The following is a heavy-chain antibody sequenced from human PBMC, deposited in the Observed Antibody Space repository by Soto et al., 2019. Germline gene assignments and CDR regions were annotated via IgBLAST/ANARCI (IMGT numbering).Heavy chain of an antibody. V-gene: IGHV3-30*18. Sequence: GGSLRLSCAASGFTFSSYGMHWVRQAPGKGLEWVAVISYDGSNKYYADSVKGRFTISRDNSKNTLYLQMNSLRAEDTAVYYCAKDLVWSGYWGFDYWGQGTLVTVSS. J-gene: IGHJ4*02. CDR3: AKDLVWSGYWGFDY. CDR2: ISYDGSNK. CDR1: GFTFSSYG. D-gene: IGHD3-3*01.